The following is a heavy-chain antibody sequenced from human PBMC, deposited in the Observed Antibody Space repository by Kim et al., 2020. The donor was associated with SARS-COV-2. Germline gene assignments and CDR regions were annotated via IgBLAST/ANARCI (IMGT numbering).Heavy chain of an antibody. CDR3: VKALSYGYISASDY. CDR1: GFTFSSYA. D-gene: IGHD5-18*01. V-gene: IGHV3-64D*06. CDR2: ISSNGGST. Sequence: GGSLRLSCSASGFTFSSYAMHWVRQAPGKGLEYVSAISSNGGSTYYADSVKGRFTISRDNSKNTLYLQMSSLRAEDTAVYYCVKALSYGYISASDYWGQGTLVTVSS. J-gene: IGHJ4*02.